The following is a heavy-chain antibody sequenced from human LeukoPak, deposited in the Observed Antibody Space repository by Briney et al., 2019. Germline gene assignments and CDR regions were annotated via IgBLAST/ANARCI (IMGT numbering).Heavy chain of an antibody. D-gene: IGHD3-22*01. CDR3: ARDYYYDSSGYYNFDY. Sequence: GASVKVSCKASAYTFTGHYIHWVRQAPGQGLEWMGWISAYNGNANYAQKLQGRVTMTTDTSTSTAYMELRSLRSDDTAVYYCARDYYYDSSGYYNFDYWGQGTLVTVSS. J-gene: IGHJ4*02. V-gene: IGHV1-18*04. CDR2: ISAYNGNA. CDR1: AYTFTGHY.